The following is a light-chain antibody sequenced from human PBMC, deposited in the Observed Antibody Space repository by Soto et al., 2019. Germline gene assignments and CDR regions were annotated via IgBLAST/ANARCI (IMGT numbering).Light chain of an antibody. Sequence: HAVVTQEPSLTVSPGGTVTLTCGSSTGAVTSGHYPDWFQQKPGQAPRTLIYDTNNKHSWTPARFLGSLLGGKAALTLSGAQPEDEAEYYCLLSYSGTKVFGGGTKVTVL. V-gene: IGLV7-46*01. J-gene: IGLJ3*02. CDR1: TGAVTSGHY. CDR2: DTN. CDR3: LLSYSGTKV.